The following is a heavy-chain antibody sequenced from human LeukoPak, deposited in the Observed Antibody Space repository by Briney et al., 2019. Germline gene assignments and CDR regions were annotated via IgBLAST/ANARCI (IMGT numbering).Heavy chain of an antibody. CDR3: AGSSPYPGPGWFDP. V-gene: IGHV1-69*05. J-gene: IGHJ5*02. CDR1: GGTFSSYA. CDR2: IIPMFVTA. Sequence: SVKVSCKASGGTFSSYAISWVRQAPGQGLEWMGRIIPMFVTANYAQNFQGRVTITTDESTSTAYMELSSLRSEDTAVYYCAGSSPYPGPGWFDPWGQGTLVTVSS. D-gene: IGHD3-10*01.